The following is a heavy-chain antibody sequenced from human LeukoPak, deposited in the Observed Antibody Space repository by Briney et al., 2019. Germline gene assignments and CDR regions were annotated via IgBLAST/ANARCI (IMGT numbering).Heavy chain of an antibody. D-gene: IGHD3-3*01. J-gene: IGHJ4*02. CDR3: AREEYDFWSGYQVY. CDR1: GGSISSGSYY. Sequence: SQTLSLTCTVSGGSISSGSYYWRWIRQPAGKGLEWIGRIYTSGSTNYSPSLKSRVTISVDTSKNQFSLKLSSVTAADTAVYYCAREEYDFWSGYQVYWGQGTLVTVSS. V-gene: IGHV4-61*02. CDR2: IYTSGST.